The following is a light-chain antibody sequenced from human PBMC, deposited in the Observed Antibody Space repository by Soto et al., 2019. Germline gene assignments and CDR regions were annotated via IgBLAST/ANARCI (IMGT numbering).Light chain of an antibody. CDR3: QQYGSSPPVT. J-gene: IGKJ4*01. Sequence: EIVLTQSPGPLSLSPGERATLSCRASQSVSNNYLAWYQQNPGQAPRLLIYGASSRATGIPDRFSGSGSGTDFTLTISRLEPEDFAVYYCQQYGSSPPVTFGGGTRVEIK. CDR1: QSVSNNY. V-gene: IGKV3-20*01. CDR2: GAS.